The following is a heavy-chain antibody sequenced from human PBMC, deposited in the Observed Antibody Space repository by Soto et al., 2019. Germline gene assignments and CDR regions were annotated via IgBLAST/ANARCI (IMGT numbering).Heavy chain of an antibody. Sequence: SETLSLTCAVYGGSFSGYYWSWIRQPPGKGLEWIGYIYYSGSTNYNPSLKSRVTISVDTSKNQFSLKLSSVTAADTAVYYCARLGYYYDSSGYPGAFDYWGQGTLVTVSS. J-gene: IGHJ4*02. CDR1: GGSFSGYY. V-gene: IGHV4-59*08. CDR3: ARLGYYYDSSGYPGAFDY. CDR2: IYYSGST. D-gene: IGHD3-22*01.